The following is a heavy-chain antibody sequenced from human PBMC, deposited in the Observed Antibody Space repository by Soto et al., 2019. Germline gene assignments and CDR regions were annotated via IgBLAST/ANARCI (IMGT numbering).Heavy chain of an antibody. Sequence: SETLSLTCTVSGGSMRRSSYYWGWIRQTPGTGLELIASISYSGMPYYRHSLKGRVAISLDRSQNQFSLRLHSMTAADTALYYCATYSYLLDTSGYLDVWGQGRQVTVSS. D-gene: IGHD3-22*01. CDR3: ATYSYLLDTSGYLDV. CDR1: GGSMRRSSYY. J-gene: IGHJ4*02. CDR2: ISYSGMP. V-gene: IGHV4-39*01.